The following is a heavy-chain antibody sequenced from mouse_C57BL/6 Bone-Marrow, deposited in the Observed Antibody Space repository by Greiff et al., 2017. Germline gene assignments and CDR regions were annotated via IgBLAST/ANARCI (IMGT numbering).Heavy chain of an antibody. Sequence: QVQLQQPGAELVKPGASVKMSCKASGYTFTSYWITWVKQGPGQGLEWIGDIYPGSGSTNYNEKFKSKATLTVDTSSSTAYMQLSSLTSEDSAVYYCARPYYSNYWYFDVWGTGTTVTVSA. J-gene: IGHJ1*03. CDR3: ARPYYSNYWYFDV. CDR1: GYTFTSYW. CDR2: IYPGSGST. D-gene: IGHD2-5*01. V-gene: IGHV1-55*01.